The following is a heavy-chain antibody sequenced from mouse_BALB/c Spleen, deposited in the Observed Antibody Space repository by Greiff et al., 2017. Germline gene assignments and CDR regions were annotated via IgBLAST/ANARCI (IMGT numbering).Heavy chain of an antibody. J-gene: IGHJ4*01. V-gene: IGHV5-6-4*01. CDR1: GFTFSSYT. CDR3: TRDAMDY. CDR2: ISSGGSYT. Sequence: EVKVVESGGGLVKPGGSLKLSCAASGFTFSSYTMSWVRQTPEKRLEWVATISSGGSYTYYPDSVKGRFTISRDNAKNTLYLQMSSLNSEDTAMYYCTRDAMDYWGQGTSVTVSS.